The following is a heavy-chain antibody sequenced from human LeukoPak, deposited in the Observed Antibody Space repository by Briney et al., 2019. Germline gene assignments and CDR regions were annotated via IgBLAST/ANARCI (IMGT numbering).Heavy chain of an antibody. CDR3: ARWGDDYGNYLVRSNWFDP. Sequence: SVKVSCKASGGTFSSYAISWVRQAPGQGLEWMGGIIPIFGTANYTQKFQGRVTITADKSTSTAYMELSSLRSEDTAVYYCARWGDDYGNYLVRSNWFDPWGQGTLVTVSS. J-gene: IGHJ5*02. D-gene: IGHD4-11*01. CDR2: IIPIFGTA. V-gene: IGHV1-69*06. CDR1: GGTFSSYA.